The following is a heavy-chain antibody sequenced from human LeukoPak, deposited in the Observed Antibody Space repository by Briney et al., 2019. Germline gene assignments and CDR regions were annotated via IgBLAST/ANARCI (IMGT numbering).Heavy chain of an antibody. CDR2: IYYSGST. Sequence: SETLSLTCTVSGGSISGYYWSWIRQPPGKGLEWIGYIYYSGSTNYNPSLKSRVTISVDTSKNQFSLKLSSVTAADTAVYYCARVAGDNALDAFDIWGQGTMVTVSS. CDR3: ARVAGDNALDAFDI. J-gene: IGHJ3*02. D-gene: IGHD7-27*01. V-gene: IGHV4-59*01. CDR1: GGSISGYY.